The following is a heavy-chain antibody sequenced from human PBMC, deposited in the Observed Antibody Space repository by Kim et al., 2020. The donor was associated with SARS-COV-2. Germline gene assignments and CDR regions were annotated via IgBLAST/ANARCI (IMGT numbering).Heavy chain of an antibody. Sequence: GGSLRLSCAASGFTFSTYSMHWVRQAPGKGLEWVAVISYDGSNKYYGDSVKGRFTLSRDNTKNTLYLQMNSLRDEDTAVYYCARPPPDSWAPFDIWGQGTMVTVSS. CDR3: ARPPPDSWAPFDI. CDR2: ISYDGSNK. J-gene: IGHJ3*02. CDR1: GFTFSTYS. V-gene: IGHV3-30-3*01. D-gene: IGHD3-22*01.